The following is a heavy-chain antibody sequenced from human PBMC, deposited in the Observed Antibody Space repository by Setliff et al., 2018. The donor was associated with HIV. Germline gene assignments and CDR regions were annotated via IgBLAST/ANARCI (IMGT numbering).Heavy chain of an antibody. CDR1: GFSVSTYY. V-gene: IGHV3-53*03. CDR2: MNGDGTT. CDR3: AGGLGAVAALSFDF. Sequence: GGSLRLSCAASGFSVSTYYLTWVRQAPGKGLEWVSVMNGDGTTYYVDSVKGRFVISRDNGKNSLYLQMNSLRAEDTAVYYCAGGLGAVAALSFDFWGQGILVTVSS. D-gene: IGHD6-19*01. J-gene: IGHJ4*02.